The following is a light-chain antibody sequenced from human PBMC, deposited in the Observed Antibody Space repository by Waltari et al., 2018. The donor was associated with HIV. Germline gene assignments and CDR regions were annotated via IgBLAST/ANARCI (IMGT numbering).Light chain of an antibody. V-gene: IGKV3-15*01. Sequence: IVMTQSPLTLSVSPGDRVTLSCRASQSVNYNLAWFQQKPGQAPRLLIYGASGRAAGIPARFSGSGSGTEFTLTISSLQSEDFAVYYCQQYENWPPITFGQGTRLEIK. CDR2: GAS. CDR3: QQYENWPPIT. CDR1: QSVNYN. J-gene: IGKJ5*01.